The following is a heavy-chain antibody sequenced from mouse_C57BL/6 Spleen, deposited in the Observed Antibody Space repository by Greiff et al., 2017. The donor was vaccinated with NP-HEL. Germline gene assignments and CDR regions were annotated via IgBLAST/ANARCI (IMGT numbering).Heavy chain of an antibody. CDR3: TTLLRTGFAY. D-gene: IGHD1-1*01. CDR1: GFNIKDDY. CDR2: IDPENGDT. Sequence: EVQLQQSGAELVRPGASVKLSCTASGFNIKDDYMHWVKQRPEQGLEWIGWIDPENGDTEYASKFQGKATITADTSSNTAYLQLSSLTSEDTAVYYCTTLLRTGFAYWGQGTLVTVSA. J-gene: IGHJ3*01. V-gene: IGHV14-4*01.